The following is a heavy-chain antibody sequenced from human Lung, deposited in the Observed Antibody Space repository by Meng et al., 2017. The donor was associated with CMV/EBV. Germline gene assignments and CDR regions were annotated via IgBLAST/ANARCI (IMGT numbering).Heavy chain of an antibody. J-gene: IGHJ4*02. V-gene: IGHV3-23*01. CDR2: ISGSGGNT. CDR3: AKPFYYYESINYYPDY. CDR1: GFTFSSYA. D-gene: IGHD3-22*01. Sequence: GESXKISCAASGFTFSSYAMTWVRQAPGKGLEWVSDISGSGGNTYYADSVKGRFAISRDNSKNTLYLQMNSLRADDTAVYYCAKPFYYYESINYYPDYWGQGXMVTASS.